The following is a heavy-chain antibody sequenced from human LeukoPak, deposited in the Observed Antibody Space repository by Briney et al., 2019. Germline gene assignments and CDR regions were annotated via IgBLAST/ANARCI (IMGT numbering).Heavy chain of an antibody. Sequence: GGSLRLSCAASGFTFSSYSMNWVRQAPGKGLEWVSSISSSSSYIYYADSVKGRFTISRDNAKNSLYLQMNSLRAEDTAVYYCARGSGVVITLDAFDIWGQGTMVTVSS. CDR3: ARGSGVVITLDAFDI. CDR2: ISSSSSYI. V-gene: IGHV3-21*01. CDR1: GFTFSSYS. J-gene: IGHJ3*02. D-gene: IGHD3-3*01.